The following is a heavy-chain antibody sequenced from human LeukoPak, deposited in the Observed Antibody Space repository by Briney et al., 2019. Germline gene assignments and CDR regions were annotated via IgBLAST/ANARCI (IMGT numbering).Heavy chain of an antibody. Sequence: GGSLRLSCAASGFTFSSYSMNWVRQAPGKGLEWVSSISSSSSYIYYADSVKGRFTISRDNAKNSLYLQMNSLRAEDTAVYYCARSHSSSDAFDIWGQGTMVTVSS. CDR3: ARSHSSSDAFDI. V-gene: IGHV3-21*01. J-gene: IGHJ3*02. D-gene: IGHD6-6*01. CDR1: GFTFSSYS. CDR2: ISSSSSYI.